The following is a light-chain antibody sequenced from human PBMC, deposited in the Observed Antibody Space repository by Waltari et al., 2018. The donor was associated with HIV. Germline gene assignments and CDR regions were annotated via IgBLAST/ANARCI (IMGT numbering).Light chain of an antibody. CDR2: DDS. Sequence: SYVLTQPPSVSVAPGKTARITCGGHNIGIKRVHVNQQKPGQAPVLVIYDDSDRPSGIPERFSGSNSGNTATLTISRVEAGDEADYYCQVWDSSSDLNWVFGGGTKLTVL. CDR1: NIGIKR. J-gene: IGLJ3*02. CDR3: QVWDSSSDLNWV. V-gene: IGLV3-21*04.